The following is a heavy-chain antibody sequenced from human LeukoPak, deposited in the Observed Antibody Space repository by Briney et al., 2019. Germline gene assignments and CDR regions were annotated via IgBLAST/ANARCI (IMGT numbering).Heavy chain of an antibody. Sequence: ASVKVSCKASGYTFTGYYMHWVRQAPGQGLEWMGWINPNSGGTNYAQKFQGRVTMTRDTSISTAYMELSRLRSDDTAVYYCAVGYYYDSSGYDAFDIWGQGTMVTVSS. D-gene: IGHD3-22*01. CDR1: GYTFTGYY. J-gene: IGHJ3*02. V-gene: IGHV1-2*02. CDR3: AVGYYYDSSGYDAFDI. CDR2: INPNSGGT.